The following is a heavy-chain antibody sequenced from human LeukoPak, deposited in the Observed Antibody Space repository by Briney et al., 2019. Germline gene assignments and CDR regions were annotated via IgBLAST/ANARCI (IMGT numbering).Heavy chain of an antibody. CDR1: GGTFSSYA. CDR3: ARGSVAGTFYDY. J-gene: IGHJ4*02. D-gene: IGHD6-19*01. CDR2: IIPIFGTA. Sequence: SVKVSCKASGGTFSSYAISWVRQAPGQGLEWMGRIIPIFGTANYAQKFQGRVTITTDESTSTAYVELSSLRSEDTAVYYCARGSVAGTFYDYWGQGTLVTVSS. V-gene: IGHV1-69*05.